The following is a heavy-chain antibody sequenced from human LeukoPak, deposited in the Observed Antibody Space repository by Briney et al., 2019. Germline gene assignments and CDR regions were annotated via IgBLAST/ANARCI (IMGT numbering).Heavy chain of an antibody. J-gene: IGHJ4*02. Sequence: PGGPLSLSCAASGFTFSNYWMSWVRQAPGKGLEWVANIKEDGSEKYYVDSVKGRFTISRDNARNSLYLQMNSLRAEDTAVYYCASGRQLGYWGQGTLVTVSS. D-gene: IGHD6-13*01. CDR2: IKEDGSEK. V-gene: IGHV3-7*01. CDR3: ASGRQLGY. CDR1: GFTFSNYW.